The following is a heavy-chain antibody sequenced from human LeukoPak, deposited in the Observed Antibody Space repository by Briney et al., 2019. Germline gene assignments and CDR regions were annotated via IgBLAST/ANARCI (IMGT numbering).Heavy chain of an antibody. J-gene: IGHJ4*02. Sequence: GGSLRLSCAASGFTFSSYWMSWVRQAPGEGLEWVANIKQDGSEKYYVDSVKGRFTISRDNAKNSLYLQMNSLRTEGTAVYYCARPLGGSGYYYDYWGQGTLVTVSS. CDR2: IKQDGSEK. D-gene: IGHD3-22*01. CDR1: GFTFSSYW. CDR3: ARPLGGSGYYYDY. V-gene: IGHV3-7*01.